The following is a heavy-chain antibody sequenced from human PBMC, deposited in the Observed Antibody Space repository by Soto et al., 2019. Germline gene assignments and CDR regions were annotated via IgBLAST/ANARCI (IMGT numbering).Heavy chain of an antibody. CDR2: IHHSRST. Sequence: QVRLQESGPGLVKPSGTLSLTCAVSGASISNSNWWSWVRQPPGKGLEWIGEIHHSRSTKYNPSLKSRMTISVDKSKNQFSLNLSSVTAXDXXVXXXARVXXXXXXXXXXVATYYYYGMDVWGQGTTVTVSS. CDR1: GASISNSNW. J-gene: IGHJ6*02. CDR3: ARVXXXXXXXXXXVATYYYYGMDV. V-gene: IGHV4-4*02.